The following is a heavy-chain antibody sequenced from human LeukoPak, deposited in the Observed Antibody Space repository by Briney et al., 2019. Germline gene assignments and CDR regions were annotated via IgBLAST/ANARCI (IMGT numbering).Heavy chain of an antibody. J-gene: IGHJ5*02. D-gene: IGHD2-21*02. CDR2: IYTSGST. CDR3: ARDLVTAPYNWFDP. CDR1: GGSISSGDYY. V-gene: IGHV4-61*02. Sequence: SETLSLTCTVSGGSISSGDYYWSWIRQPAGKGLEWIGRIYTSGSTNYNPSLESRVTVSIDTSNNQFSLKLSSVTAADTAVYYCARDLVTAPYNWFDPWGQGTLVTVSS.